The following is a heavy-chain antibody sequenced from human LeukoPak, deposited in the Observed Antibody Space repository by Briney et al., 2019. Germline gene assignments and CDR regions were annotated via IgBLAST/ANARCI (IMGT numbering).Heavy chain of an antibody. CDR2: ISYSGGP. CDR3: AREYYGSSGYYNDY. CDR1: GDSISSYH. V-gene: IGHV4-59*01. Sequence: KSSETLSLTCTASGDSISSYHWSWIRQPPGKGLEWIGYISYSGGPNYNPSHKSRVTISVDTSKNQFSLKLTSVTAADTAVYYCAREYYGSSGYYNDYWGQGALVTVSS. D-gene: IGHD3-22*01. J-gene: IGHJ4*02.